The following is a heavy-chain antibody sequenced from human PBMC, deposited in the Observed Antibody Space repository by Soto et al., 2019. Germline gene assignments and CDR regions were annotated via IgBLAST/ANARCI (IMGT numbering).Heavy chain of an antibody. J-gene: IGHJ5*02. CDR2: IYYSGST. V-gene: IGHV4-30-4*01. Sequence: LSLTCTVSGGSISSGDYYWSWIRQPPGKGLEWIGYIYYSGSTYYNPSLKSRVTISVDTSKNQFSLKLSSVTAADTAVYYCAGGRGLVGATTYWFDPWGQGTLVTVSS. D-gene: IGHD1-26*01. CDR1: GGSISSGDYY. CDR3: AGGRGLVGATTYWFDP.